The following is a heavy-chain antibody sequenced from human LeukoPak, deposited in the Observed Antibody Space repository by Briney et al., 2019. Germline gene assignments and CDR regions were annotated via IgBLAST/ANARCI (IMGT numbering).Heavy chain of an antibody. J-gene: IGHJ4*01. CDR1: GFTVSSNY. CDR2: IYSGGST. Sequence: PGGSLRLSCAASGFTVSSNYMSWVRQAPGKGLEWVSVIYSGGSTYYADSVKGRFTISRDNSGNTLFLQMNSLRVEDTAVYYCAKDQGSGHGAYTWGTFDYWGPETLVTVFS. D-gene: IGHD3-16*01. V-gene: IGHV3-53*01. CDR3: AKDQGSGHGAYTWGTFDY.